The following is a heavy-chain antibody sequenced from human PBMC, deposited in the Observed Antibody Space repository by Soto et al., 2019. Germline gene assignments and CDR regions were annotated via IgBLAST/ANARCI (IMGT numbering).Heavy chain of an antibody. D-gene: IGHD5-18*01. V-gene: IGHV4-59*01. J-gene: IGHJ4*02. CDR3: ARVSGYKYGYPQQFDY. CDR1: SDSINNYY. Sequence: QVRLQESGPGLVKPSETLSLICDVSSDSINNYYWIWVRQTPGKRLELLGCMFYSGTTIYNPSLKGRIFIYGDASKSQFSLKLSSVTAADTAVYYCARVSGYKYGYPQQFDYWGQGSLVTVSS. CDR2: MFYSGTT.